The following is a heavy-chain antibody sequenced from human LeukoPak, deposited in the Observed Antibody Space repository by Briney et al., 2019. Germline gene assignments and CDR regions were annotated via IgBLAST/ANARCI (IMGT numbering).Heavy chain of an antibody. CDR1: GFTLSSYA. D-gene: IGHD4-17*01. J-gene: IGHJ4*02. CDR3: TKRGTVTTFGHCDF. Sequence: PGGSLRLSCAASGFTLSSYAMSWVRQGPGKGLEWVSAISVSGNTYHADSVKGRFTISRDNSKNTLYMQMNSLRAEDTAVYYCTKRGTVTTFGHCDFWGQGTLVPVSS. CDR2: ISVSGNT. V-gene: IGHV3-23*01.